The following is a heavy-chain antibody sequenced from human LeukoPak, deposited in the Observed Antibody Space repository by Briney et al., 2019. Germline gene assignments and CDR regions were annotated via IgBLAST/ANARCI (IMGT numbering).Heavy chain of an antibody. V-gene: IGHV1-46*01. Sequence: VSVKVSCKASGYTFTSYYMHWVRQAPGQGLEWMGIINPSGGSKSYAQKFQGRVTMTRDTSTSTVYMELSSLRSEDTAVYYCARVGIDGYNPYNWFDPWGQGTLVTVSS. J-gene: IGHJ5*02. CDR3: ARVGIDGYNPYNWFDP. D-gene: IGHD5-24*01. CDR2: INPSGGSK. CDR1: GYTFTSYY.